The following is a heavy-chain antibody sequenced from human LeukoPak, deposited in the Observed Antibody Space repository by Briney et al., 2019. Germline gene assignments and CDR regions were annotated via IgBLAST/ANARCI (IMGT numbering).Heavy chain of an antibody. Sequence: GGSLRLSCAASGFTFSSYGMHWVRQAPGKGLEWVAVISYDGSNKYYADSVKGRFTISRDNSKNTLYLQMNSLRAEDTAVYYCAKDHHYYDSSGYSSPFDYWGQGTLVTVSS. D-gene: IGHD3-22*01. CDR3: AKDHHYYDSSGYSSPFDY. J-gene: IGHJ4*02. CDR2: ISYDGSNK. CDR1: GFTFSSYG. V-gene: IGHV3-30*18.